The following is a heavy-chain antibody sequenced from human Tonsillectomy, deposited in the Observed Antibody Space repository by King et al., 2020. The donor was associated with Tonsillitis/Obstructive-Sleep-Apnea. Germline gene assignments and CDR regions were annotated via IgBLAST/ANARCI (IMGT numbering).Heavy chain of an antibody. V-gene: IGHV1-2*02. CDR2: INPNSGGT. CDR1: GYTFTGYY. D-gene: IGHD6-13*01. J-gene: IGHJ3*02. CDR3: ARSYSSSWIDAFDI. Sequence: VQLVESGAEVKKPGASVKVSCKASGYTFTGYYMHWVRQAPGQGLEWMGWINPNSGGTNFAQKFQGRVTMTRDTSISTAYMELSRLRSDDTAVYYCARSYSSSWIDAFDIWGQGTMVTVSS.